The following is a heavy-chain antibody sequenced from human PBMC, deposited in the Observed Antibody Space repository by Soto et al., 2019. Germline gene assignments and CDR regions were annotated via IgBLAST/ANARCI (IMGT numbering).Heavy chain of an antibody. Sequence: PGESLKISCNGSGYSFTTYWIGWVRQMPGKGLEWMGIIYPGDSHSIYSPSFQGQVTISADKSISTAYLQWSSLKASDTAIYYCARHLSYYYAMDVWGQGTTVTVSS. CDR2: IYPGDSHS. V-gene: IGHV5-51*01. CDR1: GYSFTTYW. J-gene: IGHJ6*02. CDR3: ARHLSYYYAMDV.